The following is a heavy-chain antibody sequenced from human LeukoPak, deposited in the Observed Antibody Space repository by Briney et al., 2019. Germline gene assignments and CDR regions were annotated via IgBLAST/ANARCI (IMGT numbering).Heavy chain of an antibody. CDR3: ARVTGSVYYGMDV. Sequence: GSVKVSCKACGYTFTSYDLNWVRQASGRGLEWMGWMNPNSSNTGYAQKFQGRVTMTRHTSISTAYMELSSLRSEDTAVYYCARVTGSVYYGMDVWGQGTTVTVSS. J-gene: IGHJ6*02. V-gene: IGHV1-8*01. CDR2: MNPNSSNT. CDR1: GYTFTSYD.